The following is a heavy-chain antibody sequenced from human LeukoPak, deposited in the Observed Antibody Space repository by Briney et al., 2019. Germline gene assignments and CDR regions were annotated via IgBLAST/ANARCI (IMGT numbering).Heavy chain of an antibody. CDR2: FDPEDGET. CDR1: GYTLTELS. V-gene: IGHV1-24*01. CDR3: ALFGYAGSGYYETDDY. J-gene: IGHJ4*02. Sequence: ASVKVSCKVSGYTLTELSMHWVRQAPGKGLEWMGGFDPEDGETIYAQKFQGRVTMTEDTSTDTAYMELSSLRSEDTAVYYCALFGYAGSGYYETDDYWGQGTLVPVSS. D-gene: IGHD3-22*01.